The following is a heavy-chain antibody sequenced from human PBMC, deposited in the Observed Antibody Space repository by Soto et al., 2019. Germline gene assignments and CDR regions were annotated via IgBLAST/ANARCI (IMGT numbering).Heavy chain of an antibody. CDR1: GYSFTSYW. CDR3: ARHEEQLVAYGMDV. Sequence: TGESLKISCKGSGYSFTSYWISWVRQMPGKGLEWMGRIDPSDSYTNYSPSFQGHVTISADKSISTAYLQWSSLKASDTAMYYCARHEEQLVAYGMDVWGQGTTVTVSS. V-gene: IGHV5-10-1*01. D-gene: IGHD6-6*01. J-gene: IGHJ6*02. CDR2: IDPSDSYT.